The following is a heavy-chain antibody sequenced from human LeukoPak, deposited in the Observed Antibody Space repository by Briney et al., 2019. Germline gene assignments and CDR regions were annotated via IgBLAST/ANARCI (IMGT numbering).Heavy chain of an antibody. CDR2: ISDDGSNK. Sequence: GGSLRLSCAASGFTFSNYAMHWVRQAPGKGLEWVAVISDDGSNKYYGDSVKGRFTISRDNSKNTVYLQMNSLRAEDTAVYYCAKVVVPAAMTWFDPWGQGTLVTVSS. CDR1: GFTFSNYA. CDR3: AKVVVPAAMTWFDP. D-gene: IGHD2-2*01. V-gene: IGHV3-30*18. J-gene: IGHJ5*02.